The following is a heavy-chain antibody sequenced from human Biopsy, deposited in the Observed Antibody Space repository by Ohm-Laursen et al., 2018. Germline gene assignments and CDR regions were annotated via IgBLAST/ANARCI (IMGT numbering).Heavy chain of an antibody. J-gene: IGHJ4*02. Sequence: SETLSLTCNASGDSISIYYWSWIRQPPGKGLEWIGNFYYSGSTNYNPSLKSRITMSLDRSKSQVSLRTNSVTAADTAVYYCARARIKTSGVLIPETYYFDSWGQGTLVTVSS. V-gene: IGHV4-59*01. CDR3: ARARIKTSGVLIPETYYFDS. CDR2: FYYSGST. CDR1: GDSISIYY. D-gene: IGHD3-3*01.